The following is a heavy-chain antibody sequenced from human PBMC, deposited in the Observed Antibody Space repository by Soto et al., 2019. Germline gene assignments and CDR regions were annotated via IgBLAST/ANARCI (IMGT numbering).Heavy chain of an antibody. CDR3: ARESIAAWS. CDR2: INPSVGIT. CDR1: GYTFTSYY. Sequence: ASVKVSCKASGYTFTSYYMHWVRQAPGQGLEWMGKINPSVGITNYAQKFQGRVTITTDKSTSTVYMELSSLRSEDTAVYYCARESIAAWSWGQGTLVTVSS. J-gene: IGHJ5*02. V-gene: IGHV1-46*01. D-gene: IGHD6-6*01.